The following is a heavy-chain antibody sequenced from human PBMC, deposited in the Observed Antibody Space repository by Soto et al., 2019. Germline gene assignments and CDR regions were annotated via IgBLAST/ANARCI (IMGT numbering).Heavy chain of an antibody. CDR1: GGSISSGGYS. CDR3: AREGGASNWFFDY. J-gene: IGHJ4*02. D-gene: IGHD1-20*01. Sequence: QLQLQESGSGLVKPSQTLSLTCAVSGGSISSGGYSWSWIRQPPGKGLEWIGYIYHSGSTYYNPSLKSRVSISLDRSKNQFSLKLTSVTAADTAVYYCAREGGASNWFFDYWGQGTQVTVSS. V-gene: IGHV4-30-2*01. CDR2: IYHSGST.